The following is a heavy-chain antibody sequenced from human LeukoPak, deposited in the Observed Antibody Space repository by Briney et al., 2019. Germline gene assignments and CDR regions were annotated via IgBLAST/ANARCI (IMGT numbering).Heavy chain of an antibody. CDR2: IHHSKSS. Sequence: SETLSLTCAVSGDSITSDKWWTWVRQPPGQGLEWIGEIHHSKSSNYYPSLKSRVTISVDTSKNQFSLKLSSVTAADTAVYYCARGRRITMVRGVYNYWGQGTLVTVSS. CDR3: ARGRRITMVRGVYNY. D-gene: IGHD3-10*01. V-gene: IGHV4-4*02. J-gene: IGHJ4*02. CDR1: GDSITSDKW.